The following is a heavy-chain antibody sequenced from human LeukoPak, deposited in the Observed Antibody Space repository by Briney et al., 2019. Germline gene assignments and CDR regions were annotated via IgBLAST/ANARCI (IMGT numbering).Heavy chain of an antibody. V-gene: IGHV3-74*01. J-gene: IGHJ4*02. Sequence: PGGSLRLSCAASGFTFSSYWMHWVRQAPGKGLVRVSRINSDGSSTIYADSVKGRFTISRDNAKNTLYLQMNSLRAEDTAVYYCARDIDLTYYDSVGFYYWGQGTLVTVSS. CDR3: ARDIDLTYYDSVGFYY. CDR2: INSDGSST. D-gene: IGHD3-22*01. CDR1: GFTFSSYW.